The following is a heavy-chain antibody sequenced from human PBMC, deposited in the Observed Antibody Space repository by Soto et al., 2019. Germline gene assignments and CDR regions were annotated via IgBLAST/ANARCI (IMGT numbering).Heavy chain of an antibody. CDR1: DFTFSTYW. V-gene: IGHV3-7*01. D-gene: IGHD3-16*02. J-gene: IGHJ3*01. CDR2: IRQDGREI. CDR3: ATDRWTGAFDF. Sequence: GGSLRLSCVASDFTFSTYWMAWLRQTPGKGLEFVANIRQDGREINYLDSGKGRFTISRDNAEKSLFLQMNSLRAEDTAVYYCATDRWTGAFDFRGQGTVVTVSS.